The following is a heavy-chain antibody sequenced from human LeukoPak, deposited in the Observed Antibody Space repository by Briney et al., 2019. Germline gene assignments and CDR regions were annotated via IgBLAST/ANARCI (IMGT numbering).Heavy chain of an antibody. CDR2: INPNSGGT. D-gene: IGHD6-13*01. CDR3: ARSSYSSSWYNVYYYRDV. Sequence: GASVKVSCKASGYTLTGYYMHWVRQAPGQGLEWMGWINPNSGGTNYAQKFQGRVTMTRDTSISTAYMELSRLRSDDTAVYYCARSSYSSSWYNVYYYRDVWGKGTTVTVSS. CDR1: GYTLTGYY. V-gene: IGHV1-2*02. J-gene: IGHJ6*03.